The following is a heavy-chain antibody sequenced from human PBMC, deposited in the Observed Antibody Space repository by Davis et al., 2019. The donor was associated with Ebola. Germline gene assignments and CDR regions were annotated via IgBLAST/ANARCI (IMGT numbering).Heavy chain of an antibody. V-gene: IGHV4-59*12. J-gene: IGHJ6*02. CDR2: VYSSGST. D-gene: IGHD1-26*01. CDR3: AGATWLPSGNYFHSNFGVDV. Sequence: PSETLSLTCTVSGGSISGNYWTWIRQSPVMGLEWIGYVYSSGSTNYNPTLKSRLTLSLDTSKNQFSLKLKSVTPADTAVYYCAGATWLPSGNYFHSNFGVDVWGQGTTVTVSS. CDR1: GGSISGNY.